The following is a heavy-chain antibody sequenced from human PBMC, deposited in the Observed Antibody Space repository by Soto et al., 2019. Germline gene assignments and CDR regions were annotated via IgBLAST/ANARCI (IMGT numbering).Heavy chain of an antibody. D-gene: IGHD3-9*01. CDR2: ISYDGSNK. CDR1: GFTFSSYA. V-gene: IGHV3-30-3*01. J-gene: IGHJ6*02. Sequence: GGSLRLSCAASGFTFSSYAMHWVRQAPGKGLEWVAVISYDGSNKYYADSVKGRFTISRDNSKNTLYLQMNSLRAEDTAVYYCARRGGTGYYPLYYYGMDVWGQGTTVTVSS. CDR3: ARRGGTGYYPLYYYGMDV.